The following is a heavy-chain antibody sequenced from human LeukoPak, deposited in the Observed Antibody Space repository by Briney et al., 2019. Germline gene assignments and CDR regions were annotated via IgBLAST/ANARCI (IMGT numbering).Heavy chain of an antibody. CDR2: IIPIFGTA. V-gene: IGHV1-69*13. J-gene: IGHJ4*02. CDR3: ARDGAFAMDFYYFDY. CDR1: GGTFSSYA. D-gene: IGHD1-26*01. Sequence: GASVKVSCKASGGTFSSYAISWARQAPGQGLEWMGGIIPIFGTANYAQKFQGRVTITADESTSTAYMELSSLRSEDTAVYYCARDGAFAMDFYYFDYWGQGTLVTVSS.